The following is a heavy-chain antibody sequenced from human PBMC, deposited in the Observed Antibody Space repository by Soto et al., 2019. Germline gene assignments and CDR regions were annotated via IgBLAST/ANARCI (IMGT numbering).Heavy chain of an antibody. Sequence: SQTLSLTCAISGDSVSSTSTAWSWIRQSPSRGLEWLGRTYYRSNWYTDYAVSVRSRITISPDTSKNQFSLQLNSVTPEDTAVYYCARGSYYSGWVWGQGTLVTVSS. CDR2: TYYRSNWYT. CDR3: ARGSYYSGWV. J-gene: IGHJ4*02. CDR1: GDSVSSTSTA. D-gene: IGHD6-19*01. V-gene: IGHV6-1*01.